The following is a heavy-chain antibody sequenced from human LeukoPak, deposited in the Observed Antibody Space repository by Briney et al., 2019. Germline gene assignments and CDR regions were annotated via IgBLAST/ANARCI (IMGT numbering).Heavy chain of an antibody. CDR3: ARAYDSSGYYMDY. D-gene: IGHD3-22*01. CDR1: GFTFSSYS. Sequence: GSLILSCAASGFTFSSYSMNWVRQAPGKGLEWVSSISSSSSYIYYADSVKGRFTISRDNAKNSLYLQMNSLRAEDTAVYYCARAYDSSGYYMDYWGQGTLVTVSS. CDR2: ISSSSSYI. J-gene: IGHJ4*02. V-gene: IGHV3-21*01.